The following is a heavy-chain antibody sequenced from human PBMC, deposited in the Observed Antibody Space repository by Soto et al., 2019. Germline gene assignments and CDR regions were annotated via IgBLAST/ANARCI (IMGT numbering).Heavy chain of an antibody. D-gene: IGHD4-17*01. CDR2: IYYSGST. J-gene: IGHJ4*02. CDR1: GGSISDYN. CDR3: ARARSYGDYDY. Sequence: SETLSLTCTVSGGSISDYNWSWIRQPPGKGLEWIGYIYYSGSTNYNPSLKSRVTISVDTSKNQFSLKLSSVTAADTAVYYCARARSYGDYDYWGQGTLVTVSS. V-gene: IGHV4-59*01.